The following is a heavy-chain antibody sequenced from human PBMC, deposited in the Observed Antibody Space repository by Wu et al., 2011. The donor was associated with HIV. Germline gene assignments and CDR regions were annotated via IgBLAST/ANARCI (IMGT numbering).Heavy chain of an antibody. Sequence: QVQLVQSGAEVKKPGASVKVSCKASGYSFVNYGITWVRQAPGQGLEWLGEIIPMYDRKKKVQERVTITADESTSTTYIELSSLRSEDTAVYYCTTLLSYWGQGTLVTVSS. D-gene: IGHD3-10*01. CDR1: GYSFVNYG. CDR3: TTLLSY. V-gene: IGHV1-69*01. J-gene: IGHJ4*02. CDR2: IIPMYDRK.